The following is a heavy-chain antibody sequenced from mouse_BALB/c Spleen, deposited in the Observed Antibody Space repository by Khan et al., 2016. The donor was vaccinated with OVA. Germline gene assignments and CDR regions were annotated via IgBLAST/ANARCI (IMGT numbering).Heavy chain of an antibody. CDR1: GYTFTNYG. V-gene: IGHV9-1*02. D-gene: IGHD6-2*01. CDR3: ARISSYWYSDV. J-gene: IGHJ1*01. Sequence: QIQLVQSGPELKKPGETVKISCKASGYTFTNYGMNWVKQAPGKGLKWMGWINTYTGEPTYADDFKERFAFSLETSASTAYLQINNLKNGDMATYFCARISSYWYSDVWGAGSTVTVSS. CDR2: INTYTGEP.